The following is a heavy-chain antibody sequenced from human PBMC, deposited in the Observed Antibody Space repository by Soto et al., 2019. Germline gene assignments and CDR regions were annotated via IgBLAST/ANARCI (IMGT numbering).Heavy chain of an antibody. CDR2: TDNDGDTT. D-gene: IGHD5-12*01. CDR1: GFGFSSYW. V-gene: IGHV3-74*01. CDR3: AREMATISLGAFDI. Sequence: GGSLRLSCAASGFGFSSYWMHWVRQAPGKGLVWVSRTDNDGDTTTYADSVRGRFTSFRDNAKNTLYLQMTSLGVEDTAVYYCAREMATISLGAFDIWGQGTMVTVSS. J-gene: IGHJ3*02.